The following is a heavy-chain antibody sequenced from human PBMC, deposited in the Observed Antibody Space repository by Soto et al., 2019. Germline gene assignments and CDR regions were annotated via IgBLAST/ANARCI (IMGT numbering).Heavy chain of an antibody. Sequence: GGSLRLYCAASGFTFDDYGMSWVRQAPGRGLEWVSGINWNGGSTGYADSVKGRFTISRDNAKNSLYLQMNSLRAEDTALYYCAKYYYDSSGYYYFDYWGQGTLVTVSS. CDR3: AKYYYDSSGYYYFDY. D-gene: IGHD3-22*01. CDR1: GFTFDDYG. V-gene: IGHV3-20*04. J-gene: IGHJ4*02. CDR2: INWNGGST.